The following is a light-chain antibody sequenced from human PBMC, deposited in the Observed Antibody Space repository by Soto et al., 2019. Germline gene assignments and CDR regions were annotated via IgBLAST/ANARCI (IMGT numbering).Light chain of an antibody. CDR2: DAS. CDR1: QSVSSN. J-gene: IGKJ5*01. CDR3: QHYNNWPVT. Sequence: EIIMTQSPATLSVSPGETATLSCRASQSVSSNLAWYQQTPGQAPRLLIYDASTRASGIPARLSGSGSGTEFALTISSLESEDLAVYYCQHYNNWPVTFGHGTRLEIK. V-gene: IGKV3D-15*01.